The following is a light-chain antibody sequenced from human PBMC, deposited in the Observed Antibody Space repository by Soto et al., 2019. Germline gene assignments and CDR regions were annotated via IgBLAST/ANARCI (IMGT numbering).Light chain of an antibody. Sequence: DIQLTQSPSFVSASVGERVTITCRASQDISRYLAWYQQKPGEAPKLLISAASTLHSGIPSRFSGSGYGTEFTLTVSYLLPEDFATYYCQQLYSYSSFGQGTRLES. CDR3: QQLYSYSS. CDR2: AAS. V-gene: IGKV1-9*01. CDR1: QDISRY. J-gene: IGKJ5*01.